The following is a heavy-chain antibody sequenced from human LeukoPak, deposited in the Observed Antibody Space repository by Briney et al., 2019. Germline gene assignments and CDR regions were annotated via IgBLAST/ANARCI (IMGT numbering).Heavy chain of an antibody. Sequence: SETLSLTCTVSGGSISSYYWSWIRQPPGKGLEWIGYIFYSGSTNYNPSLKSRVTISVDTSKNQFSLKMSSVTAADTAVYYCARGGYCGGDCYFYYWGQGTLVTVSS. CDR1: GGSISSYY. V-gene: IGHV4-59*08. CDR2: IFYSGST. CDR3: ARGGYCGGDCYFYY. J-gene: IGHJ4*02. D-gene: IGHD2-21*02.